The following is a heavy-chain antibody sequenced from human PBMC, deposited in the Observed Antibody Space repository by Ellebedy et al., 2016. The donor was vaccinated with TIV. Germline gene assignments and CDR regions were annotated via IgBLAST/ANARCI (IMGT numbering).Heavy chain of an antibody. CDR3: ARVGEADGALSWDY. Sequence: GSLRLSCTVSGGSISSYYWSWIRQPPGKGLEWIGYIYYSGSTNYNPSLKSRVTISVDTSKNQFSLKLSSVTAADTAVYYCARVGEADGALSWDYWGQGTLVTVSS. V-gene: IGHV4-59*01. J-gene: IGHJ4*02. D-gene: IGHD4-17*01. CDR1: GGSISSYY. CDR2: IYYSGST.